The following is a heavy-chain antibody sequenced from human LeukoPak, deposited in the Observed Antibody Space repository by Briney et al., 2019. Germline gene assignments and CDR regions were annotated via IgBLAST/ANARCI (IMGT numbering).Heavy chain of an antibody. CDR2: INPSGGSI. V-gene: IGHV1-46*01. J-gene: IGHJ1*01. CDR1: GYTFTSNY. CDR3: ARGRTTVVTPGYFQY. Sequence: ASVKVSCKSSGYTFTSNYMRWVRQAPGQGLEWMGIINPSGGSISYAQKFQGRVTMTRDTSTSTVYMELSSLRSEDTAVYYCARGRTTVVTPGYFQYWGQGTLVIVSS. D-gene: IGHD4-23*01.